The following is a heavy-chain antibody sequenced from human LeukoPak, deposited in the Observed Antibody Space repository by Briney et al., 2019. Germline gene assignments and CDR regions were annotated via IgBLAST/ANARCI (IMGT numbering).Heavy chain of an antibody. Sequence: GGSLRLSCAASGFTFSTYGMHWVRQAPGKGLEWVAVIWYAGSNKYYADSVKGRFTISRDNSKNTLYLQMNSLRAEDTAVYYCARARGPYDILTGYHDYWGQGTLVTVSS. D-gene: IGHD3-9*01. CDR2: IWYAGSNK. CDR3: ARARGPYDILTGYHDY. V-gene: IGHV3-33*01. CDR1: GFTFSTYG. J-gene: IGHJ4*02.